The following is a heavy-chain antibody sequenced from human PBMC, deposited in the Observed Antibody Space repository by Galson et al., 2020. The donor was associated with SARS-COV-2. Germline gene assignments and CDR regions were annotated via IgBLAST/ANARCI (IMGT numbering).Heavy chain of an antibody. D-gene: IGHD3-3*01. Sequence: PGKGLECVSSISSSSTFIYYADSVKGRFSISRDNAKNSLYLQMNSLRAEDTAVYYCARDGTIFGVVRDWGQGTLVTVSS. V-gene: IGHV3-21*06. CDR3: ARDGTIFGVVRD. CDR2: ISSSSTFI. J-gene: IGHJ4*02.